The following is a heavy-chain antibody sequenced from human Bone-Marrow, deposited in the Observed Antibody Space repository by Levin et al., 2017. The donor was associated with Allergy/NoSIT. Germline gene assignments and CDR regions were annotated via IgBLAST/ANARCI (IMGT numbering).Heavy chain of an antibody. CDR1: GGSIDRGSYF. Sequence: SQTLSLTCTVSGGSIDRGSYFWAWIRQPAGRGLEWIGRIYPSTGSIDSNPSLKSRVTISADMSKNQFSLKLSSVTAADRAVYYCARDRGVRGIIDYWGQGTLVTVSA. D-gene: IGHD3-10*01. J-gene: IGHJ4*02. V-gene: IGHV4-61*02. CDR3: ARDRGVRGIIDY. CDR2: IYPSTGSI.